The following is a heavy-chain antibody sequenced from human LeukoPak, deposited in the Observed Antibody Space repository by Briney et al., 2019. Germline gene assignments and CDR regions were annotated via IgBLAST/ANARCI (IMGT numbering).Heavy chain of an antibody. CDR2: IIPILGTA. Sequence: SVKVSCKASGGTFSSYAISWVRQAPGQGLERMGRIIPILGTANYAQKFQGRVTITTDESTSTAYMELSSLRSEDTAVYYCARDDYDFWSGYYKSGDYWGQGTLVTVSS. CDR3: ARDDYDFWSGYYKSGDY. V-gene: IGHV1-69*11. D-gene: IGHD3-3*01. J-gene: IGHJ4*02. CDR1: GGTFSSYA.